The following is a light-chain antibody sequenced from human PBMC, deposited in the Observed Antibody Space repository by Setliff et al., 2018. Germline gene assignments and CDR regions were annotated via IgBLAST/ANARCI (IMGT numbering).Light chain of an antibody. CDR2: DVS. CDR1: GSDVGAYKF. V-gene: IGLV2-14*01. J-gene: IGLJ1*01. Sequence: QSALAQPASVSGSPGQSIAVSCTGSGSDVGAYKFVSWYQQRPGKAPGLMIYDVSNRPSGVSDRFSGSKSGNTASLTISGLQAEDEADYYCCSYTGTSTPDVFGTGTKVTVL. CDR3: CSYTGTSTPDV.